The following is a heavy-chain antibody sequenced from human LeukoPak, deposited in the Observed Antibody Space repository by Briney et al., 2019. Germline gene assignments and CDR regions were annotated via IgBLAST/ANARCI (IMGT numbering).Heavy chain of an antibody. Sequence: PGKSLRLSCDASGFTFTTYPMHWVRQAPGKGPEWMTLISPDGNNKDYADSVKGRFTISRDNSKNTLFLQMTSLTSEDTGVYYCATGALPIGFLESIRPGNYFSNYMGVWGKGTMVIVSS. CDR3: ATGALPIGFLESIRPGNYFSNYMGV. J-gene: IGHJ6*03. D-gene: IGHD3-3*02. CDR1: GFTFTTYP. CDR2: ISPDGNNK. V-gene: IGHV3-30*04.